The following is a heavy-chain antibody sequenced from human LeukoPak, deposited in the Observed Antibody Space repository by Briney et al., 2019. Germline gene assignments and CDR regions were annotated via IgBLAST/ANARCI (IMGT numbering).Heavy chain of an antibody. CDR3: ARDCSGGSCSPDYYYYYGMDV. Sequence: GASVKVSCKASGGTFSSYAISWVRQAPGQGLEWMGRIIPILGIANYAQKFQGRVTITADKSTSTAYMELSSLRSEDTAAYYCARDCSGGSCSPDYYYYYGMDVWGQGTTVTVSS. D-gene: IGHD2-15*01. CDR1: GGTFSSYA. V-gene: IGHV1-69*04. CDR2: IIPILGIA. J-gene: IGHJ6*02.